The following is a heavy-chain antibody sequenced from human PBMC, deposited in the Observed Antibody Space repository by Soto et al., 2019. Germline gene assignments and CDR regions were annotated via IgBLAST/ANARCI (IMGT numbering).Heavy chain of an antibody. Sequence: QVQLQESGPGLVKPSETLSLTCTVSGGSISSYYWSWIRQPPGKGLEWIGNIHSSGSTNYKPSLKSRVTISVDTSKNQFSLKLSSVTAADTAVYYCARETDSGSYYTFDIWGQGTMVTVSS. V-gene: IGHV4-59*01. D-gene: IGHD1-26*01. CDR3: ARETDSGSYYTFDI. J-gene: IGHJ3*02. CDR2: IHSSGST. CDR1: GGSISSYY.